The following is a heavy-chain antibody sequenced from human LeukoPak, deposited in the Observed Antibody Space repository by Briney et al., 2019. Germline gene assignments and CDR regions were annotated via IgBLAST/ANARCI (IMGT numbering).Heavy chain of an antibody. J-gene: IGHJ6*02. CDR1: GYTFTSYD. Sequence: GASVKVSCKASGYTFTSYDINWVRQATGQGLEWMGWMNSNSGNTGYAQKFQGRVTMTRNTSISTAYMELSSMRSEDTAVYYCARDSFYRDSSGFVLNYYYGMDVWGQGTTVTVSS. CDR2: MNSNSGNT. D-gene: IGHD2-2*02. V-gene: IGHV1-8*01. CDR3: ARDSFYRDSSGFVLNYYYGMDV.